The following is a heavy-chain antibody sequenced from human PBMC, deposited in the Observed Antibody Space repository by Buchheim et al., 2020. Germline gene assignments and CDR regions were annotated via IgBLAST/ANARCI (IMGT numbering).Heavy chain of an antibody. J-gene: IGHJ4*02. CDR3: ARMTYYYDSSGYGFDY. CDR1: GGSVSSGSYY. Sequence: QVQLQESGPGLVKPSETLSLTCTVSGGSVSSGSYYWSWIRQPPGKGLEWIGYSYYSGSTNYNPSLKSRVTISVDTSKNQFSLKLSSVTAADTAVYYCARMTYYYDSSGYGFDYWGQGTL. D-gene: IGHD3-22*01. CDR2: SYYSGST. V-gene: IGHV4-61*01.